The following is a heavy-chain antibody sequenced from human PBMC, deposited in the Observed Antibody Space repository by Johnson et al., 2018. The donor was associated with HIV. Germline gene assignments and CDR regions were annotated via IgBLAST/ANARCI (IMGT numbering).Heavy chain of an antibody. V-gene: IGHV3-66*02. Sequence: VQLVESGGGLVQPGGSLRLSCAASGFTVSSNYMRWVLQAPGKGLEWVSVLNTGGGTYYADSVKGRFTMSRDNSKNTLYLQMNSLRPEDTAVYYCANRLMNYYGSGSYYRAWFDALEIWGQGTMVTVSS. J-gene: IGHJ3*02. CDR3: ANRLMNYYGSGSYYRAWFDALEI. D-gene: IGHD3-10*01. CDR1: GFTVSSNY. CDR2: LNTGGGT.